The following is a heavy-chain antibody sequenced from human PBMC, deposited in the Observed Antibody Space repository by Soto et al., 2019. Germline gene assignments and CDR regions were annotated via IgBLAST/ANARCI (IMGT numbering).Heavy chain of an antibody. V-gene: IGHV1-18*01. CDR2: INVYNGNT. Sequence: QVQLVQSGGEVKKPGASVKVSCKASGYTFTNYGISWVRQAPGQGLEWMGWINVYNGNTKYAQKVQGRVTMTTDTSTTTAYMELRSLRSAATAVYYCARGVGSGSYYNQYTWFDPWGQGTLVTVSS. CDR3: ARGVGSGSYYNQYTWFDP. J-gene: IGHJ5*02. D-gene: IGHD3-10*01. CDR1: GYTFTNYG.